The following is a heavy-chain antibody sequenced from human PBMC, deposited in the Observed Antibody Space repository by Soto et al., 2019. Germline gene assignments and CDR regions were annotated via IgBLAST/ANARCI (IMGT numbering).Heavy chain of an antibody. V-gene: IGHV4-4*07. CDR2: ICRSAYT. D-gene: IGHD6-6*01. CDR1: GDSISSYC. Sequence: QVQLQESGPGLVKPSETLSLTCTVSGDSISSYCWSWVRQPAGKGLEWIGRICRSAYTNYNPSLKSRVSVSEDKSKNQFSLRLSSVTAADTAVYYCAKLIAGRGGGYGMDVWGQGTTVTVSS. J-gene: IGHJ6*02. CDR3: AKLIAGRGGGYGMDV.